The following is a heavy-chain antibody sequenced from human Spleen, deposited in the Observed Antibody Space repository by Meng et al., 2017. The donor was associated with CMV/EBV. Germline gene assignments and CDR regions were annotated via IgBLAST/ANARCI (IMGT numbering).Heavy chain of an antibody. V-gene: IGHV5-51*01. Sequence: GESLKISCKGSGYSFTSYWIGWVRQMPGKGLEWMGIIYPGDSDTRYSPSFQGQVTISADKSISTAYLQWSSLKASDTAMYYRASPKYYYDSSGYYGDAFDIWGQGTMVTVSS. CDR2: IYPGDSDT. J-gene: IGHJ3*02. CDR1: GYSFTSYW. CDR3: ASPKYYYDSSGYYGDAFDI. D-gene: IGHD3-22*01.